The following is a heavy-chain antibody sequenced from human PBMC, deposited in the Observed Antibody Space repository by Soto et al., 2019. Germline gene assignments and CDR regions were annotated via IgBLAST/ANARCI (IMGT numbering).Heavy chain of an antibody. Sequence: GGSLRLSCAASGFTFSSYAMSWVRQAPGKGLEWVSAISGSGGSTYYADSVKGRFTISRDNSKNTLYLQMNSLRAEDTAVYYCAKDGPFYSGYEQMYYYYGMDVWGQGTTVTVSS. CDR3: AKDGPFYSGYEQMYYYYGMDV. J-gene: IGHJ6*02. D-gene: IGHD5-12*01. CDR1: GFTFSSYA. V-gene: IGHV3-23*01. CDR2: ISGSGGST.